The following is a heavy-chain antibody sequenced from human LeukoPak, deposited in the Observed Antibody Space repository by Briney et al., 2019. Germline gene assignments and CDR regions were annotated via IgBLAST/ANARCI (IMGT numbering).Heavy chain of an antibody. CDR1: GYTFTSYG. Sequence: ASVKVSCKASGYTFTSYGISWVRQAPGQGLEWMGWISAYNSNTNYAQKLQGRVTMTTDTSTSTAYMELRSLRSNDTAVYYCARDYYDSSGYYYFDYWGQGTLVTVSS. D-gene: IGHD3-22*01. CDR2: ISAYNSNT. CDR3: ARDYYDSSGYYYFDY. V-gene: IGHV1-18*01. J-gene: IGHJ4*02.